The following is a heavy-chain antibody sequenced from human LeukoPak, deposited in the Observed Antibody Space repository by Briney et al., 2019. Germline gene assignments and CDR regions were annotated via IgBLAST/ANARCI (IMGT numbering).Heavy chain of an antibody. V-gene: IGHV4-39*01. D-gene: IGHD3-3*02. CDR1: GGSISSSTYY. Sequence: PETLSLTCTVSGGSISSSTYYWGWIRQPPGKGLEWIGSIYYSGSTYYNPSLKSRVTISVDTSKNQFSLKLSSVTAADTAVYYCARSNFGVVIDYWGQGTLVTVSS. CDR2: IYYSGST. J-gene: IGHJ4*02. CDR3: ARSNFGVVIDY.